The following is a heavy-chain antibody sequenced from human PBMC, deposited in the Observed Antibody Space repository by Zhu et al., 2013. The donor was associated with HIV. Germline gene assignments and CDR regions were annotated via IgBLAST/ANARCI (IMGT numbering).Heavy chain of an antibody. D-gene: IGHD3-10*01. CDR3: ARSGIQMVQGVITRYYYYYGMDV. CDR2: INHSGST. CDR1: GGSFSGYY. V-gene: IGHV4-34*01. J-gene: IGHJ6*02. Sequence: QVQLQQWGAGLLKPSETLSLTCAVYGGSFSGYYWSWIRQPPGKGLEWIGEINHSGSTNYNPSLKSRVTISVDTSKNQFSLKLSSVTAADTAVYYCARSGIQMVQGVITRYYYYYGMDVWGQGTTVTVSS.